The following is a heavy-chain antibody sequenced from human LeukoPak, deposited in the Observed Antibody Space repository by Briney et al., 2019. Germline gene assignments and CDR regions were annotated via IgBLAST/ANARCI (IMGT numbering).Heavy chain of an antibody. Sequence: ASVKVSCKVSGYTLTELSMHWVRQAPGKGLEWLGGFDLEDGETIYAQKFQGRVTMTEDTSTDTAYMELSSLRSEDTAVYYCATDFWSPLRFLEWLLAFDYWGQGTLVTVSS. J-gene: IGHJ4*02. CDR2: FDLEDGET. CDR1: GYTLTELS. CDR3: ATDFWSPLRFLEWLLAFDY. D-gene: IGHD3-3*01. V-gene: IGHV1-24*01.